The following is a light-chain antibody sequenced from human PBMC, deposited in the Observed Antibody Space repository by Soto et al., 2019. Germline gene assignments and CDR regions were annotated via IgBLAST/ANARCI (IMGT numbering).Light chain of an antibody. V-gene: IGLV2-8*01. CDR1: SSDVGAYDY. CDR3: SSYAGTHIV. J-gene: IGLJ1*01. Sequence: QSVLTQPPSASGSPGQSVAISCTGTSSDVGAYDYVSWYQQHPGKAPKLLIYDVNKRPSGVPDRFSGSKSGNTASLTVSGLQAEEEADYYCSSYAGTHIVFGTGTKLTVL. CDR2: DVN.